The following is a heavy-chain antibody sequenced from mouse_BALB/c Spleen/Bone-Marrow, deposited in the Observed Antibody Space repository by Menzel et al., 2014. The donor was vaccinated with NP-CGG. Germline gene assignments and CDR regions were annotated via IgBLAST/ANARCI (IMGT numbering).Heavy chain of an antibody. V-gene: IGHV2-9*02. CDR3: ARDRGPPY. CDR2: IWAGGST. D-gene: IGHD3-1*01. CDR1: GFSLTSYG. Sequence: VQLVESGPGLVAPSQSLSITCTVSGFSLTSYGVHWVRQPPGKGLEWLGVIWAGGSTNYNSALMSRLSISKDNSKSQVFLKMNSLQTDDTAMYYCARDRGPPYWGQGTLVTVSA. J-gene: IGHJ3*01.